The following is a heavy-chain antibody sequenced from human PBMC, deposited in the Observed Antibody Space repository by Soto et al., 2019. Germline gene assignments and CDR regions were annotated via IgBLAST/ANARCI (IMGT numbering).Heavy chain of an antibody. D-gene: IGHD4-4*01. V-gene: IGHV3-23*01. Sequence: GGSLRLSCAASGFTFSSYAMSWVRQAPGKGLEWVSAISGSGGSTYYADSVKGRFTISRDNSKNTLYLQMNSLRAEDTAVYYCVKDSSRNFYYYYYYMDVWGKGTTVTVS. CDR3: VKDSSRNFYYYYYYMDV. CDR1: GFTFSSYA. J-gene: IGHJ6*03. CDR2: ISGSGGST.